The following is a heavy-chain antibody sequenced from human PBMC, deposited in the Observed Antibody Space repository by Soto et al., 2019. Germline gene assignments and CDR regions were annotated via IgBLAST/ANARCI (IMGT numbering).Heavy chain of an antibody. CDR1: GFTFSSYA. D-gene: IGHD5-18*01. CDR3: AKGGGYSYGAYYFDY. V-gene: IGHV3-23*01. CDR2: ISGSGGST. J-gene: IGHJ4*02. Sequence: EVQLLESGGGLVQPGGSLRLSCAASGFTFSSYAMSWVRQAPGKGLEWVSAISGSGGSTYYADSVKGRFTISRDNSQNTLYLQMNSLRAEDTAVYYCAKGGGYSYGAYYFDYWGQGTLVTVSS.